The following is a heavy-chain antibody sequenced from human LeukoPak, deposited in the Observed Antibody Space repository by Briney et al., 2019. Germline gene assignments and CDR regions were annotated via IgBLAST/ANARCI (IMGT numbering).Heavy chain of an antibody. Sequence: SETLSLTCAVYGGSFSGYYWSWIRQPPGKGLEWIGEINHSGSTNYNPSLKSRVTISVDMSKNQFSLKLSSVTAADTAVYYCARESPDPDYYDSSGYYPFDYWGQGTLVTVSS. J-gene: IGHJ4*02. CDR3: ARESPDPDYYDSSGYYPFDY. CDR1: GGSFSGYY. CDR2: INHSGST. V-gene: IGHV4-34*01. D-gene: IGHD3-22*01.